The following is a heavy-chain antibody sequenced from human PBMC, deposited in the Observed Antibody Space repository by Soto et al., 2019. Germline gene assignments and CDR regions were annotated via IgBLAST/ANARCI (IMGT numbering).Heavy chain of an antibody. CDR3: ARERYYYDSSGYYESTYYFDY. J-gene: IGHJ4*02. V-gene: IGHV3-30-3*01. CDR1: GFTFSSYA. CDR2: ISYDGSNK. D-gene: IGHD3-22*01. Sequence: GGSLRLSCAASGFTFSSYAMHWVRQAPGKGLEWVAVISYDGSNKYYADSVKGRFTISRDNSKNTLYLQMNSLRAEDTAVYYCARERYYYDSSGYYESTYYFDYWGQGTLVTVSS.